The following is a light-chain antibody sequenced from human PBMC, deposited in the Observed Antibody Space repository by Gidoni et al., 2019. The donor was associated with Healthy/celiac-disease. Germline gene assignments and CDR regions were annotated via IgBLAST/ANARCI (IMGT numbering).Light chain of an antibody. Sequence: DIPLTQSPSSLSASVGDRVTITCRASQSISSYLNWYQQKPGKATKLLIYAASSLQSGVPSRFSGSGSGTDFTITISSLQPEDFATYYCQQSYSTPPFTVGPXTKVDIK. J-gene: IGKJ3*01. CDR1: QSISSY. CDR2: AAS. CDR3: QQSYSTPPFT. V-gene: IGKV1-39*01.